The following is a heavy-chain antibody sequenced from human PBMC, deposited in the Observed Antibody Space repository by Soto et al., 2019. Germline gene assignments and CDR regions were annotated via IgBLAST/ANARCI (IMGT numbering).Heavy chain of an antibody. CDR2: IYYSGST. CDR3: ARRYSSHQGLDY. J-gene: IGHJ4*02. D-gene: IGHD6-13*01. Sequence: SETLSLTCTVSGGSISSSSYYWGWIRQPPGKGLEWIGSIYYSGSTYYNPSLKSRVTISVDTSKNQFSLKLSSVTAADTAVYYCARRYSSHQGLDYWGQGTLVTVSS. CDR1: GGSISSSSYY. V-gene: IGHV4-39*01.